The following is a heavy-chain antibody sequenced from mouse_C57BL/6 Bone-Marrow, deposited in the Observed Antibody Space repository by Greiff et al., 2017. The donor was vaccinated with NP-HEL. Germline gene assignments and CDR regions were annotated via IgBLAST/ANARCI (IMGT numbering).Heavy chain of an antibody. Sequence: VQLQQSGAELARPGASVKLSCKASGYTFTSYGISWVKQRTGQGLEWIGEIHPRSGNTYYNEKFKGKATLTADKSSSTAYMELRSLTSEDSAVYFCARSRGLYYGSSPWYFDVWGTGTTVTVSS. J-gene: IGHJ1*03. V-gene: IGHV1-81*01. CDR2: IHPRSGNT. CDR1: GYTFTSYG. D-gene: IGHD1-1*01. CDR3: ARSRGLYYGSSPWYFDV.